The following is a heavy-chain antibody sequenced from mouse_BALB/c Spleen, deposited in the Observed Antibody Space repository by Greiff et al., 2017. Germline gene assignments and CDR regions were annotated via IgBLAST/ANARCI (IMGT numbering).Heavy chain of an antibody. V-gene: IGHV1-5*01. Sequence: VQLQQSGTVLARPGASVKMSCKASGYSFTSYWMHWVKQRPGQGLEWIGAIYPGNSDTSYNQKFKGKAKLTAVTSASTAYMELSSLTNEDSAVYYITRESPDYYGSSDAMDYWGQGTSVTVSS. CDR3: TRESPDYYGSSDAMDY. D-gene: IGHD1-1*01. CDR2: IYPGNSDT. CDR1: GYSFTSYW. J-gene: IGHJ4*01.